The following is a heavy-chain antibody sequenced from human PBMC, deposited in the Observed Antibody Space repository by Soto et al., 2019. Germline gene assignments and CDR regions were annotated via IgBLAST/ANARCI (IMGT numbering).Heavy chain of an antibody. Sequence: GESLKISCKASGYNFTAYWIGWVRQMPGRGLEWMGLIYPGDSDTRYSPSFQAQVTISADKSLSIGYLQWSSLRASDTAMYYCARHNLRNAFDIWGRGTMVTVSS. CDR3: ARHNLRNAFDI. V-gene: IGHV5-51*01. CDR1: GYNFTAYW. CDR2: IYPGDSDT. J-gene: IGHJ3*02.